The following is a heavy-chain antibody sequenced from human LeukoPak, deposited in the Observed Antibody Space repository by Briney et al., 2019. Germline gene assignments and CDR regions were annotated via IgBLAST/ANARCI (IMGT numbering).Heavy chain of an antibody. CDR1: GSTFSSYA. J-gene: IGHJ5*02. V-gene: IGHV3-23*01. D-gene: IGHD6-13*01. CDR3: ARVGSSISRHWFDP. Sequence: GGSLRFSCTAAGSTFSSYAMTSVRQAPGKGLEWVSGISGSGGSIDYADSVKGRFTIERDNSKNTLHLQMNSLRAEDTAVYYCARVGSSISRHWFDPWGQGTLVTVSS. CDR2: ISGSGGSI.